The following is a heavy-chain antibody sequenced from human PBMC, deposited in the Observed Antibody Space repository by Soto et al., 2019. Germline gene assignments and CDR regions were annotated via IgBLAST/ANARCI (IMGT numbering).Heavy chain of an antibody. CDR2: ISGSGDSI. Sequence: EVQLLESGGGLVQPGGSLRLSCAASGFTFSSYAMSWVRQAPGKGLEWVSSISGSGDSIYYADSVKGRFTISRDNSENTLYLQMNSLRAEDTALYYCAKGPGSYSDFDYWGQGTLVTVSS. V-gene: IGHV3-23*01. D-gene: IGHD1-26*01. CDR3: AKGPGSYSDFDY. CDR1: GFTFSSYA. J-gene: IGHJ4*02.